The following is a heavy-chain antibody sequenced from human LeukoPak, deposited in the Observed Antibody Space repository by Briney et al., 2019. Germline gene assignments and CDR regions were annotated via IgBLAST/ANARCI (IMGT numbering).Heavy chain of an antibody. J-gene: IGHJ4*02. V-gene: IGHV4-30-4*01. CDR2: IYYSGST. CDR1: GGSISSGDSY. CDR3: ARDKGEYYDSSGYLDY. D-gene: IGHD3-22*01. Sequence: PSQALSLTCTVSGGSISSGDSYWSWIRQPPGKGLEWIGYIYYSGSTYYNPSLKSRVTISVDTSKNQFSLKMTSVTAADTAVYYCARDKGEYYDSSGYLDYWGQGTLVTVSS.